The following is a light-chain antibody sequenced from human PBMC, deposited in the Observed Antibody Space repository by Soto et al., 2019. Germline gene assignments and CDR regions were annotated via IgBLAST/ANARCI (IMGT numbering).Light chain of an antibody. CDR1: QDIRTE. CDR3: LQDFKYPRT. Sequence: AIQMTQSPSSLSASVGDRVTITCRASQDIRTELGWYQQKPGKAPRLLIYGTFSLQSGVPSRFSGSGSGIDFTLTSSSLQPDDFATYYCLQDFKYPRTFGQGTKVEVK. J-gene: IGKJ1*01. V-gene: IGKV1-6*01. CDR2: GTF.